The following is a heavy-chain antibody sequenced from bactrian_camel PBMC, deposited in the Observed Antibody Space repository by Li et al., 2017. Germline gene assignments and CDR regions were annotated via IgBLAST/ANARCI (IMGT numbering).Heavy chain of an antibody. CDR1: GQPGENYC. Sequence: HVQLVESGGGSVDAGGSLTLSCLFNGQPGENYCMAWFRQVPGKEREGVATIDSDGRTTYADSVKGRWTISEDDAKKTLFLQLNSQKPEDTAMYYCAADRLACLRDNWAEPRGYNSWGQGTQVTVS. CDR2: IDSDGRT. CDR3: AADRLACLRDNWAEPRGYNS. V-gene: IGHV3S55*01. D-gene: IGHD1*01. J-gene: IGHJ4*01.